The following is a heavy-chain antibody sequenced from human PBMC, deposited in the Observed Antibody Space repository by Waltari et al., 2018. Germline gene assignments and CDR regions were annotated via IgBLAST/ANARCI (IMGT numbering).Heavy chain of an antibody. Sequence: EVQLLESGGGLVQPGGSLRLSCAASGFTFSSYAMSWVRPAPGKELEWVSVIYSGASSTHYADSVKGRFTISRDNSKNTLYLQMNSLRAEDTAVYYCAKGGQQLVRFYYNYYMDVWGKGTTVTVSS. CDR2: IYSGASST. D-gene: IGHD6-13*01. V-gene: IGHV3-23*03. CDR3: AKGGQQLVRFYYNYYMDV. CDR1: GFTFSSYA. J-gene: IGHJ6*03.